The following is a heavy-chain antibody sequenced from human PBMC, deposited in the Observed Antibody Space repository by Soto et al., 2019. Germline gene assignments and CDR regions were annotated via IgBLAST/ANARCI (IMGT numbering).Heavy chain of an antibody. V-gene: IGHV3-7*01. Sequence: PGGSLRLSCAASGFTFSSYWMSWVRQAPGKGLEWVANIKQDGSEKYYVDSVKGRFTISRDNAKNSLYLQMNSLRAEDTAVYYCARATYYYDSSGYYREYYFDYWGQGTLVTVSS. D-gene: IGHD3-22*01. CDR3: ARATYYYDSSGYYREYYFDY. J-gene: IGHJ4*02. CDR1: GFTFSSYW. CDR2: IKQDGSEK.